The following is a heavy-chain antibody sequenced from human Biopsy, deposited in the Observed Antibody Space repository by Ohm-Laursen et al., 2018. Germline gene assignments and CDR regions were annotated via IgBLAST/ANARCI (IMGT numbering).Heavy chain of an antibody. D-gene: IGHD2-21*01. V-gene: IGHV4-34*01. Sequence: ETLSLTCAVYGGSFSNDYWTWIRQSPGKGLEWIGEVSHNGGTNYNPSLKARVSISMDTSKNQFSLNLTSVTAADTALYYCARGKRGPVAIPRDNPNRIRGWFDPWGPGTLVTVSS. CDR2: VSHNGGT. CDR3: ARGKRGPVAIPRDNPNRIRGWFDP. J-gene: IGHJ5*02. CDR1: GGSFSNDY.